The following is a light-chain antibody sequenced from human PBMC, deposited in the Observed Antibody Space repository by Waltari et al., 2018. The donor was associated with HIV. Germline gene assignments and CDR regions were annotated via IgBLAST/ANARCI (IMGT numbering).Light chain of an antibody. Sequence: DIQMTQSPSTLSASVGDRVTITCRASQIINEWLAWYQQKPGKAPKLLIYRTSTRQTGVPPRFSGSGSGTDFTLIISVLQADDFATYYCLQYGSYSRTFGQGTRVDVK. J-gene: IGKJ1*01. CDR3: LQYGSYSRT. CDR1: QIINEW. CDR2: RTS. V-gene: IGKV1-5*03.